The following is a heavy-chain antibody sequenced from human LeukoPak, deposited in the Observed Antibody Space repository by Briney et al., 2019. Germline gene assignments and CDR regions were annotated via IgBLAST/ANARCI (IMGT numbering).Heavy chain of an antibody. J-gene: IGHJ4*02. CDR1: GFTFTNYW. V-gene: IGHV3-74*01. CDR2: INSDGSST. Sequence: GGSLRLSCAASGFTFTNYWMHWVRQAPGKGLVWVSRINSDGSSTTYADSVKGRFTISRDNAKNTLYLQMNSLRAEDTAVYYCARLLVIRGVISDSWGQGTLVTVSS. D-gene: IGHD3-10*01. CDR3: ARLLVIRGVISDS.